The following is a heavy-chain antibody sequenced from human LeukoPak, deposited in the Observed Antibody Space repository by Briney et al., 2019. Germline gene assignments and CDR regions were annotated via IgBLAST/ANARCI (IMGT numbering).Heavy chain of an antibody. CDR1: GFTFSSYA. Sequence: GRSLRLSCAASGFTFSSYAMHWVRQAPGKGLEWVAVISYDGSNKYYADSVKGRFTISRDNSKNTLYLQMNSLRAEDTAVYYCAKGTYFDYWGQGTLVTVSS. V-gene: IGHV3-30*04. J-gene: IGHJ4*02. CDR3: AKGTYFDY. CDR2: ISYDGSNK.